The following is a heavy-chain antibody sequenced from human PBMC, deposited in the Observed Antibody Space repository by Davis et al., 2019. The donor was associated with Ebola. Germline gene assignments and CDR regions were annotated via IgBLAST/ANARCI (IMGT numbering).Heavy chain of an antibody. J-gene: IGHJ4*02. D-gene: IGHD1-26*01. CDR3: ARYALRGSQYYFDY. Sequence: AASVKVSCKTSGYTFTNYAIHWVRQAPGQRLEWMGWINAGNGDTRYSQRFQGRVTFTRDTPASTAYMELSSLRSEDTAVYYCARYALRGSQYYFDYWGQGTLVTVSS. CDR1: GYTFTNYA. CDR2: INAGNGDT. V-gene: IGHV1-3*01.